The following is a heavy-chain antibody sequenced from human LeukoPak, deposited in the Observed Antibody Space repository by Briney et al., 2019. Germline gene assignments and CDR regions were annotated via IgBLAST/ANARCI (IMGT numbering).Heavy chain of an antibody. CDR2: IYYSGST. Sequence: SSETLSLTCTVSGGSISSSSYYRGWIRQPPGKGLEWIGSIYYSGSTYYNPSLKSRVTISVDTSKNQFSLKLSSVTAADTAVYYCARLLWFGDDYWGQGTLVTVSS. CDR1: GGSISSSSYY. J-gene: IGHJ4*02. V-gene: IGHV4-39*01. D-gene: IGHD3-10*01. CDR3: ARLLWFGDDY.